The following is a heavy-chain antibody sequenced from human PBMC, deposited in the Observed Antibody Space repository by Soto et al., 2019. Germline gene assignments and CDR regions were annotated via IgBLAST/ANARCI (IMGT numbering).Heavy chain of an antibody. V-gene: IGHV1-2*02. CDR3: ARVRGAGANGVCRQYLDN. CDR2: INPNSGGT. J-gene: IGHJ4*02. D-gene: IGHD2-8*01. CDR1: GYPFNGYY. Sequence: TVQVSGKASGYPFNGYYMTWVRQAPGQGLGWIGWINPNSGGTNYAQKFQGRVTMTRDRSKSTAYMDLRRLRSYDTAVYYSARVRGAGANGVCRQYLDNWGQGTLFTSAS.